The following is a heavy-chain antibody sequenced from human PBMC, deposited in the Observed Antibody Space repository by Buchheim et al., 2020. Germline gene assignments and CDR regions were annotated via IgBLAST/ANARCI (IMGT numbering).Heavy chain of an antibody. Sequence: QLQLQESGPGLVKPSETLSLTCTVSGDSISSSSFYWGWIRQPPGRGLEWIGTIYYTGSTYYNPSLKSRVTISVDTYKNQFPLNLGSVTAADTAVYYCARDRSSSPFYYYYYGMDVWGQGTT. CDR3: ARDRSSSPFYYYYYGMDV. D-gene: IGHD6-6*01. CDR2: IYYTGST. CDR1: GDSISSSSFY. J-gene: IGHJ6*02. V-gene: IGHV4-39*07.